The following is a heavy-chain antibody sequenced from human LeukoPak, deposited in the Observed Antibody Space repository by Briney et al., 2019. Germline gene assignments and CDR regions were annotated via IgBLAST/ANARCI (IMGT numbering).Heavy chain of an antibody. Sequence: SVKVSCKAAGGTFISYTSSWVRQAPGQGLEWMGRIIPSLGIANYAQKFQGRDTITADRSTRPAYMELSSLRSADTAVYCCARYGTTNLYYYYYGMDVWGQGTTVTVSS. CDR3: ARYGTTNLYYYYYGMDV. V-gene: IGHV1-69*02. D-gene: IGHD1-7*01. CDR2: IIPSLGIA. CDR1: GGTFISYT. J-gene: IGHJ6*01.